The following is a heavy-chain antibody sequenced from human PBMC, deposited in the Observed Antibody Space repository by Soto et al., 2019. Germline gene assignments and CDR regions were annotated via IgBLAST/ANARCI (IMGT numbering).Heavy chain of an antibody. CDR2: ISATGNTF. Sequence: QVHLVESGGDLVKLGGSLRLSCAASGFAFSDYYMSWVRQAPGKGLEWVSYISATGNTFYYADSVKGRVAISRDNSKNSVYSGMNSLRVEGTAVYYCARFHLSVIRGVTITYFFFDSWGQGTLVTVSS. J-gene: IGHJ4*02. D-gene: IGHD3-10*01. V-gene: IGHV3-11*01. CDR3: ARFHLSVIRGVTITYFFFDS. CDR1: GFAFSDYY.